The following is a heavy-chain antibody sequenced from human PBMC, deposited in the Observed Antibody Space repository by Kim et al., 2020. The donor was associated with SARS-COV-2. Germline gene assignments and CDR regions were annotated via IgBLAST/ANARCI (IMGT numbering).Heavy chain of an antibody. J-gene: IGHJ5*02. Sequence: SETLSLTCAVYGGSFSGYYWSWIRQPPGKGLEWIGEINHSGSTNYNPSLKSRVTISVDTSKNQFSLKLSSVTAADTAVYYCAGSWYYGSGSFRSWFDPLG. CDR2: INHSGST. D-gene: IGHD3-10*01. V-gene: IGHV4-34*01. CDR3: AGSWYYGSGSFRSWFDP. CDR1: GGSFSGYY.